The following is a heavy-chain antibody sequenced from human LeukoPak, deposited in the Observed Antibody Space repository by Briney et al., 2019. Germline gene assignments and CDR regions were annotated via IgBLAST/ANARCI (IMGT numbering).Heavy chain of an antibody. CDR2: INSGGSYT. CDR1: GFTFSNYW. CDR3: ARDSAAGGSDP. J-gene: IGHJ5*02. D-gene: IGHD6-13*01. V-gene: IGHV3-74*01. Sequence: GGSLRLPSAASGFTFSNYWMHWVRQVPGKGLVWVSAINSGGSYTGYAESVKGRFTISRDDGKNTLYLQMNSLRAGDTAVYYCARDSAAGGSDPWGQGTLVTVSS.